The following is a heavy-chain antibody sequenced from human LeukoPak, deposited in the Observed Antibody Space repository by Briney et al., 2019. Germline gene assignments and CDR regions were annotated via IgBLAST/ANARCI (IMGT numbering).Heavy chain of an antibody. V-gene: IGHV5-51*01. CDR1: GYSFTGYW. J-gene: IGHJ4*02. Sequence: GESLKISCKGSGYSFTGYWIGWVRQMPGKGLEWMGIIYPGDSATRYSPSFQGQVTISADRSFSTAYLQWSSLKASDTAMYYCARVRDTSGYFDYGYWGQGTLVTVSS. CDR3: ARVRDTSGYFDYGY. D-gene: IGHD3-22*01. CDR2: IYPGDSAT.